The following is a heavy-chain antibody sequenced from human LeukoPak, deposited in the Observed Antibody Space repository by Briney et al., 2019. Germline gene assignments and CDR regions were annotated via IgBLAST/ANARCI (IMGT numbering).Heavy chain of an antibody. CDR1: GFTFSSYS. CDR3: ARVNYYDSSGYRANWFDP. J-gene: IGHJ5*02. V-gene: IGHV3-21*01. D-gene: IGHD3-22*01. Sequence: PGGSLRLSCAASGFTFSSYSMNWVRQAPGKGLEWVSSISSSSSYIYYADSVKGRFTISRDNAENSLYLQMNSLRAEDTAVYYCARVNYYDSSGYRANWFDPWGQGTLVTVSS. CDR2: ISSSSSYI.